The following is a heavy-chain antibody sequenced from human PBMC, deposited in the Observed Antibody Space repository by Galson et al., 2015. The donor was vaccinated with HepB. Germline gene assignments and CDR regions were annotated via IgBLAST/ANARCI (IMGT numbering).Heavy chain of an antibody. CDR2: ISYDGSNK. CDR1: GFTFSSYG. V-gene: IGHV3-30*03. D-gene: IGHD5-24*01. J-gene: IGHJ6*02. CDR3: ARAYGDGYNWDYYYGMDV. Sequence: SLRLSCAASGFTFSSYGMHWVRQAPGKGLEWVAVISYDGSNKYYADSVKGRFTISRDNSKNTLYLQMNSLRAEDTAVCYCARAYGDGYNWDYYYGMDVWGQGTTVTVSS.